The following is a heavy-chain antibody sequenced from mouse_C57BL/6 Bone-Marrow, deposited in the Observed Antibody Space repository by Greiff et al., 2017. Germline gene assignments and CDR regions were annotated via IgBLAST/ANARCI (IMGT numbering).Heavy chain of an antibody. V-gene: IGHV14-4*01. J-gene: IGHJ3*01. CDR3: TRIAY. CDR2: IDPENGDT. Sequence: DVKLVESGAELVRPGASVKLSCPASGFNIKDDYMHWVKQRPEQGLEWIGWIDPENGDTEYASKFQGKATITVDTSSNTAYLQLSSLTSEDTAVYYCTRIAYWGQGTLVTVSA. CDR1: GFNIKDDY.